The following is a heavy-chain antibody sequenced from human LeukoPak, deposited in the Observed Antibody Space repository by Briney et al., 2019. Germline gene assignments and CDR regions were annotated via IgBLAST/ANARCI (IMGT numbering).Heavy chain of an antibody. D-gene: IGHD4-17*01. CDR3: ARVAVTTPYYYYYGMDV. CDR1: GFTFSSYA. V-gene: IGHV3-23*01. CDR2: ISGSGGST. J-gene: IGHJ6*02. Sequence: GGSLRLSCAASGFTFSSYAMSWVRQAPGKGLEWVSAISGSGGSTYYADSVKGRFTISRDNSKNTPYLQMNSLRAEDTAVYYCARVAVTTPYYYYYGMDVWGQGTTVTVSS.